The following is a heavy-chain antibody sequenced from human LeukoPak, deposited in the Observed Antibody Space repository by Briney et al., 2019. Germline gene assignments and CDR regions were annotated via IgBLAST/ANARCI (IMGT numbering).Heavy chain of an antibody. V-gene: IGHV1-2*06. CDR3: ASDTYCGGDCYLPLLDY. Sequence: ASVKVSCKASGGTFSSYAISWVRQAPGQGLEWMGRINPNSGGTNYAQKFQGRVTMTRDTSISTAYMELSRLRSDDTAVYYCASDTYCGGDCYLPLLDYWGQGTLVTVSS. CDR2: INPNSGGT. CDR1: GGTFSSYA. J-gene: IGHJ4*02. D-gene: IGHD2-21*02.